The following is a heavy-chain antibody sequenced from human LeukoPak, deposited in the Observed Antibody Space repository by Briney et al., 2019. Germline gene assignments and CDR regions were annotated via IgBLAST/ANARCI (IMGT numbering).Heavy chain of an antibody. V-gene: IGHV3-30*02. Sequence: GGSLRLSCAASGFTFSSYGMHWVRQAPGKGLEWVAFIRYDGSNKYYADSVKGRFTISRDNSKNTLYLQMNSLRAEDTAVYYCAKVPYGSGSYGYYFDYWGQGTLVTVSS. CDR3: AKVPYGSGSYGYYFDY. J-gene: IGHJ4*02. D-gene: IGHD3-10*01. CDR2: IRYDGSNK. CDR1: GFTFSSYG.